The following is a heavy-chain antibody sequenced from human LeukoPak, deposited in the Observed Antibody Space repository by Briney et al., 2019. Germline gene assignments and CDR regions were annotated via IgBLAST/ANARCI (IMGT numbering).Heavy chain of an antibody. D-gene: IGHD6-13*01. CDR1: GYTLTELS. V-gene: IGHV3-48*02. J-gene: IGHJ4*02. CDR3: ARSKQLDY. Sequence: SCKVSGYTLTELSMNWVRQAPGKGLEWVSYISPGSSTIYYADSVKGRFTISRDNAKNSLYLQMNSLRDEDTAVYYCARSKQLDYWGQGTLVTVSS. CDR2: ISPGSSTI.